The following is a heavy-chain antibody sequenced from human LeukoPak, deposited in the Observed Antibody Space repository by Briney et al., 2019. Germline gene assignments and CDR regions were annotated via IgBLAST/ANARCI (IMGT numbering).Heavy chain of an antibody. CDR2: IDITSYT. CDR1: GFIFSTYS. Sequence: GGSLRLSCAASGFIFSTYSMNWVRQAPGKGLEWVASIDITSYTYYADSVKGRFTISRDNAKISVYLQMNSLRDEDTAVYYCATEGPGVHFDYWGQGTPVTVSS. J-gene: IGHJ4*02. CDR3: ATEGPGVHFDY. D-gene: IGHD3-10*01. V-gene: IGHV3-21*01.